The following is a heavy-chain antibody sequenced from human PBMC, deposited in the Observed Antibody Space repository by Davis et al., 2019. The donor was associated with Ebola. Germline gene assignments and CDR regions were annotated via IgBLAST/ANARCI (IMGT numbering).Heavy chain of an antibody. V-gene: IGHV3-48*02. D-gene: IGHD1-26*01. CDR1: GFTFSSYS. J-gene: IGHJ4*02. CDR2: ISSSSSTI. CDR3: ARETSPHSGSYADH. Sequence: PGGSLRLSCAASGFTFSSYSMNWVRQAPGKGLEWVSYISSSSSTIYYADSVKGRFTISRDNAKNSLYLQMNSLRDEDTAVYYCARETSPHSGSYADHWGQGTLVTVSS.